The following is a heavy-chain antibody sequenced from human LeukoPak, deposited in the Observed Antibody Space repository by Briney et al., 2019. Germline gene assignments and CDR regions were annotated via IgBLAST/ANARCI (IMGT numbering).Heavy chain of an antibody. CDR1: GGSISSGDYY. V-gene: IGHV4-30-4*08. J-gene: IGHJ3*02. Sequence: QTLSLTCTVSGGSISSGDYYWCWIRQPPGKGLEWIGYIYYSGSTYYNPSLKSRVTISVDTSKNQFSLKLSSVTAADTAVYYCAREDFWSGYDAFDIWGQGTMVTVSS. CDR2: IYYSGST. D-gene: IGHD3-3*01. CDR3: AREDFWSGYDAFDI.